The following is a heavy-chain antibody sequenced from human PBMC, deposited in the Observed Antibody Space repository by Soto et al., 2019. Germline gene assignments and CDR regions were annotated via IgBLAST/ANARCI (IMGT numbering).Heavy chain of an antibody. J-gene: IGHJ6*02. D-gene: IGHD6-6*01. CDR1: GGTFSSYA. Sequence: SVKVSCKASGGTFSSYAISWVRQAPGQGLEWMGGIIPIFGTANYAQKFQGRVTITADESTSTAYMELSSLRSEDTAVYYCARPKYSSSFSDYYYGMDVWGQGTTVTVSS. CDR2: IIPIFGTA. V-gene: IGHV1-69*13. CDR3: ARPKYSSSFSDYYYGMDV.